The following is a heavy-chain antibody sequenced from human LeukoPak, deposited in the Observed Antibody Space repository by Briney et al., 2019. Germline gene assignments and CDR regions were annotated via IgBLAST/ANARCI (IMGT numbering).Heavy chain of an antibody. V-gene: IGHV3-7*05. CDR1: GFXFSNYW. D-gene: IGHD4-23*01. J-gene: IGHJ4*02. Sequence: PGGSLRLSCAASGFXFSNYWMSWVRQAPGEGLEWVANIKQDGSEKYYVDSVKGRFTISRDNAKNSLYLQMNSLRAEDTAVYYCARAPEGYTVVTIFDFWGLGTLVTVSS. CDR3: ARAPEGYTVVTIFDF. CDR2: IKQDGSEK.